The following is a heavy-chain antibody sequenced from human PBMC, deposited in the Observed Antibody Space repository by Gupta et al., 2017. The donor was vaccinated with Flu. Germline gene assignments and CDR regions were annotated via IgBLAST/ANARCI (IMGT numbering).Heavy chain of an antibody. J-gene: IGHJ3*02. CDR3: AREFLEAPGSTSDAFEI. D-gene: IGHD3-3*01. CDR1: GFTFSLYA. CDR2: IWYDGSNA. Sequence: QVQLVESGGGVVQPGPSLTLSCAASGFTFSLYAMHWVRQAPGKGLGWVAVIWYDGSNANYADSWKGRFTISNANSKNTLDLPMSSLRADVTAVYYCAREFLEAPGSTSDAFEIWGQGTMVTVSS. V-gene: IGHV3-33*01.